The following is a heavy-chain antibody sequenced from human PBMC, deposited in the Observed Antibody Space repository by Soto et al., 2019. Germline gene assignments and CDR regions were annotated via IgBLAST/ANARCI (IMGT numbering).Heavy chain of an antibody. J-gene: IGHJ4*02. CDR1: GYSFSNYC. Sequence: GEALKIFCHGSGYSFSNYCNGLGRQMPGEGLEGIGFIEWRGWNSRYSPSFQGQVTTAADKSISTAYLQLGSLKASDTDIYYCKTRISTSGWRNYFDFWGQGALVTVSS. V-gene: IGHV5-51*01. CDR3: KTRISTSGWRNYFDF. D-gene: IGHD6-19*01. CDR2: IEWRGWNS.